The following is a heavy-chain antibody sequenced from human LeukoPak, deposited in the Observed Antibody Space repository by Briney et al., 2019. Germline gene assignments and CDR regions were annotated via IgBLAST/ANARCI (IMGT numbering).Heavy chain of an antibody. J-gene: IGHJ6*03. Sequence: ASVKVSCKASGGTFSSYAISWVRQAPGQGLEWMGGIIPIFGTANYAQKFQGRVTITADESTSTAYMELSSLRSEDTAVYYCARHLGGSYTGYYYYMDVWGKGTTVTVSS. CDR2: IIPIFGTA. V-gene: IGHV1-69*13. D-gene: IGHD1-26*01. CDR1: GGTFSSYA. CDR3: ARHLGGSYTGYYYYMDV.